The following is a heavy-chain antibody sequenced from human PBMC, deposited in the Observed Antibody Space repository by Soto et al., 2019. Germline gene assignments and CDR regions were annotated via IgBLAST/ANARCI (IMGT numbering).Heavy chain of an antibody. D-gene: IGHD3-16*01. V-gene: IGHV3-33*01. CDR3: ARGEGLRLDY. J-gene: IGHJ4*02. CDR1: GFTFSRYG. CDR2: IWYDGSSK. Sequence: QVQLVESGGGVVQPGRFLRLSCAASGFTFSRYGMHWVRQALGKGLEWVALIWYDGSSKYYADSVKGRFINSRDNSHNTLYLLMNCLRDADTGMYYCARGEGLRLDYWGQGTLVSVSS.